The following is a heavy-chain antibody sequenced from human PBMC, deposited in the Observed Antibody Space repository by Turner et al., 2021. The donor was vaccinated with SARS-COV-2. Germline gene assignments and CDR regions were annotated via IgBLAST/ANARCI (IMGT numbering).Heavy chain of an antibody. CDR1: GFTFSSYA. CDR3: AKDLGSWYPDY. D-gene: IGHD3-10*01. J-gene: IGHJ4*02. Sequence: EVQLLESGGGLVQPGGSLRLSCAASGFTFSSYAMNWVRQAQGKGLGWVSDISGSGGSTYYADSVRGRFTISKDNSKNTLYLQMNSLRAEDKALYYSAKDLGSWYPDYWGQGTLVTVSS. CDR2: ISGSGGST. V-gene: IGHV3-23*01.